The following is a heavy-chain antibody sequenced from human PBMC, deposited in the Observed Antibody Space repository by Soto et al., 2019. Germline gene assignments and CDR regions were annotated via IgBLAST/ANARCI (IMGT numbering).Heavy chain of an antibody. CDR3: ARVRGVAARYFDY. CDR1: GGSSSSYY. CDR2: IYYSGST. Sequence: SETLSLTCTVSGGSSSSYYWSWIRQPPGKGLEWIGYIYYSGSTNYNPSLKSRVTISVDTSKNQFSLKLSSVTAADTAVYYCARVRGVAARYFDYWGQGTLVTVSS. J-gene: IGHJ4*02. D-gene: IGHD6-13*01. V-gene: IGHV4-59*01.